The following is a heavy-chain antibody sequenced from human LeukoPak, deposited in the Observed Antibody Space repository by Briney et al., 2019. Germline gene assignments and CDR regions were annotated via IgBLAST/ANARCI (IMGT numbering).Heavy chain of an antibody. CDR2: ISHDGGNT. J-gene: IGHJ4*02. D-gene: IGHD3-22*01. V-gene: IGHV3-30*04. CDR1: GFTFSSYA. Sequence: GGPLRLSCAASGFTFSSYAMHWVRQAPGKGLEWVAVISHDGGNTYYVDSVKGRFTISRDNSKNTLYLQMNSLRAEDTAVYYCAKSYYDSTGYRGDFDYWGQGTLVTVSS. CDR3: AKSYYDSTGYRGDFDY.